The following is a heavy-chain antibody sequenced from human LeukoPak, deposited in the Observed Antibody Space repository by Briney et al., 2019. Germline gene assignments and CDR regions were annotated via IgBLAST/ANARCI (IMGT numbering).Heavy chain of an antibody. V-gene: IGHV3-23*01. Sequence: GGSLRLSCAASEFTFSNYAMSWVRQAPGKGLEWVSAVSGRGDTTYYADSVKGRFTISRDNAKNSLYLQMNSLRAEDTAVYYCARELTTTATIDYWGQGTLVTVSS. J-gene: IGHJ4*02. CDR2: VSGRGDTT. D-gene: IGHD1-26*01. CDR3: ARELTTTATIDY. CDR1: EFTFSNYA.